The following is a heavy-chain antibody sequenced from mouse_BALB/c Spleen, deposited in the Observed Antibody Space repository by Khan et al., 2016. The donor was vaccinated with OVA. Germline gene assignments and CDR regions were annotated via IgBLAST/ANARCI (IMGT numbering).Heavy chain of an antibody. CDR1: GYTFTSYW. D-gene: IGHD1-1*01. V-gene: IGHV1-7*01. CDR2: INPSTDYT. J-gene: IGHJ3*01. CDR3: VNHGSSSAWFTY. Sequence: QVQLKPSGAELAKPGASVKMSCKASGYTFTSYWMHWVKQRPGQGLEWIGYINPSTDYTEYNQKFKDKATLTVDKSSSTAYMQLTSLTSEDSAVYYCVNHGSSSAWFTYWGQGTLVTVSA.